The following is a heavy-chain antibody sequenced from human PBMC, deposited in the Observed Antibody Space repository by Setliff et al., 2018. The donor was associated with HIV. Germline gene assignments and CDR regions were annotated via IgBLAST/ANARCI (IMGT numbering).Heavy chain of an antibody. J-gene: IGHJ4*02. D-gene: IGHD4-17*01. CDR3: ARLVSKRAGVDY. CDR2: ISSTGSLT. Sequence: GGSLRLSCAASEFTFDNYVMNWFRQTPGKGLEWVSSISSTGSLTYYAESVRGRFTISRDNSENSLYLQVNSLRLEDTGVYYCARLVSKRAGVDYWGQGTQVTVSS. CDR1: EFTFDNYV. V-gene: IGHV3-21*03.